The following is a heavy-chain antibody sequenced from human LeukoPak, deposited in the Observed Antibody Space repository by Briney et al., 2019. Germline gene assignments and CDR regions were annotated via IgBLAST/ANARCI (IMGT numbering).Heavy chain of an antibody. CDR2: ISRSSTL. CDR3: ARVAVVLHYFDY. V-gene: IGHV3-69-1*01. Sequence: GGSLRLSCAASGFTFSDYYMNWVRQAPRKGLELVSSISRSSTLYYADSVKGRFTISRDNAKNSLCLQMNSLRAEDTAVSDCARVAVVLHYFDYWGQGTLVTVSS. J-gene: IGHJ4*02. D-gene: IGHD6-19*01. CDR1: GFTFSDYY.